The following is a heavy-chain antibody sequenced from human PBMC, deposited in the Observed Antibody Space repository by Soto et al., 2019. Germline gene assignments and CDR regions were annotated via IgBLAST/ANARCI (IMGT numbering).Heavy chain of an antibody. CDR1: GFTFSSYS. CDR2: ISASSSYI. Sequence: EVQLVESGGGLVKPGGSLRLSCAASGFTFSSYSMNWVRQAPGKGLEWVSSISASSSYIYYADSVKGRFTVSRDNAKNSLNLQINSLRDEDTAVYYCARGSIVATSLTPFDFWGQGTLVIVSS. D-gene: IGHD5-12*01. V-gene: IGHV3-21*01. CDR3: ARGSIVATSLTPFDF. J-gene: IGHJ4*02.